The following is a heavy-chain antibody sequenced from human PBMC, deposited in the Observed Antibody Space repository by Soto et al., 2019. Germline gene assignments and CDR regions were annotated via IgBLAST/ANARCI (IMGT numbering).Heavy chain of an antibody. CDR3: AGASGAKLSSS. CDR1: GGTFSSYR. D-gene: IGHD6-13*01. Sequence: SVKVSCKASGGTFSSYRINWVRQAPGQGLEWVGGIVPIYRTADYAQKFQGRVTITADESARTAYMELRSLKSQDTAVYYCAGASGAKLSSSWGQGTLVTVSS. J-gene: IGHJ4*02. CDR2: IVPIYRTA. V-gene: IGHV1-69*13.